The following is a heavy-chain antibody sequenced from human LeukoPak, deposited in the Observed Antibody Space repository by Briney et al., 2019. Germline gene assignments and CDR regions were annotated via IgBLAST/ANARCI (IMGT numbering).Heavy chain of an antibody. V-gene: IGHV3-21*01. CDR2: ISVRSNYI. D-gene: IGHD3-22*01. Sequence: GGSLRLSCAASGFTLRNYTMTWVRQAPGKGLEWVSSISVRSNYIYYADSVRGRFSISRDDARDSLYLQMNSLRAEDTAVYYCVRLRRNSDTSGYYYYYDFWGQGTLVTVSS. CDR1: GFTLRNYT. CDR3: VRLRRNSDTSGYYYYYDF. J-gene: IGHJ4*02.